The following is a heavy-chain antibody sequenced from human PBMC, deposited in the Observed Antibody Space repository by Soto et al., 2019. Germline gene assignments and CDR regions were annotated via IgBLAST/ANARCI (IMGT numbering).Heavy chain of an antibody. J-gene: IGHJ6*04. CDR3: ARVSVFFDTSSYEMDA. CDR1: GYTFTSYD. CDR2: MNPNSGNT. V-gene: IGHV1-8*01. D-gene: IGHD3-3*01. Sequence: ASVKVSCKASGYTFTSYDINWVRQATGQGLEWMGWMNPNSGNTGYAQKFQGRVTVTRNTSISTAYMELSSLRSEDTAVYYCARVSVFFDTSSYEMDALGKGTALTISS.